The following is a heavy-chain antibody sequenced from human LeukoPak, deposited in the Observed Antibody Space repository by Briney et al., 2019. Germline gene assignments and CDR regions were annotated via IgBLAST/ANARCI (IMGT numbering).Heavy chain of an antibody. J-gene: IGHJ4*02. V-gene: IGHV3-7*03. Sequence: PGGSLRLSCAASGFTFSSYWMSWVRQAPGKGLEWVANIKQDGSEKYYVDSVKGRFTISRDNAKNSLYLQMNSLRAEDTAVYFCARASYDFLTAYYIDYWGQGTLVTVSS. D-gene: IGHD3-9*01. CDR3: ARASYDFLTAYYIDY. CDR1: GFTFSSYW. CDR2: IKQDGSEK.